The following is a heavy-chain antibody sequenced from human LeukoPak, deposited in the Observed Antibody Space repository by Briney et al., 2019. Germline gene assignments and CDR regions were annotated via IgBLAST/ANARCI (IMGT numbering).Heavy chain of an antibody. CDR3: AKGPRHSSSRYADY. Sequence: GGSLRLSCAASGFTFSSYAMPWVRQAPGKGLEWVAVISYDGSNKYYADSVKGRFTISRDNSKNTLYLQMNSLRAEDTAVYYCAKGPRHSSSRYADYWGQGTLVTVSS. CDR2: ISYDGSNK. J-gene: IGHJ4*02. V-gene: IGHV3-30-3*01. D-gene: IGHD6-13*01. CDR1: GFTFSSYA.